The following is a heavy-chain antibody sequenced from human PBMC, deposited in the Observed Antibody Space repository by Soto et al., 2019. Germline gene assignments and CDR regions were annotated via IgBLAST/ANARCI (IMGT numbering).Heavy chain of an antibody. J-gene: IGHJ2*01. CDR1: GYSFTKYW. V-gene: IGHV5-10-1*01. CDR3: ARGDTALSYWYFDL. D-gene: IGHD5-18*01. CDR2: IDPSDSYT. Sequence: PGESMKISCKGAGYSFTKYWSSWVRQIPGKGLEWMGRIDPSDSYTSYSPSFQGHVTISADKSISTVYLQWSRLKASDTATYYCARGDTALSYWYFDLWGRGTLVTVSS.